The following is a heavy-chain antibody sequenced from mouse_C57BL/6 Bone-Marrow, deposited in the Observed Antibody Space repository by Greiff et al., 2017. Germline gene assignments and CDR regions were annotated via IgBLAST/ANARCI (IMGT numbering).Heavy chain of an antibody. J-gene: IGHJ1*03. Sequence: VQLQQSGAELVRPGASVKLSCTASGFNIKDDYMHWVKQRPEQGLEWIGWIDPENGDTEYASKFQGKATITADTSSNTAYLQLSSLTSEDTAVYYCTTGYYGSPWYFDVWGTGTTVTVSS. CDR3: TTGYYGSPWYFDV. D-gene: IGHD1-1*01. CDR1: GFNIKDDY. CDR2: IDPENGDT. V-gene: IGHV14-4*01.